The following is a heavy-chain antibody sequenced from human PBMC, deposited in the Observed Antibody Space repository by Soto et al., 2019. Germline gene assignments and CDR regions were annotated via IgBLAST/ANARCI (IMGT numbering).Heavy chain of an antibody. Sequence: QVQLVQSGAEVKKPGSSVKVSCEASGGTFSGHAISWVRQAPGQGPEWMGGLIPLFGTTQHAQNFQDSLTITADKSTSTPYMELSSLRFEDTAIYYCARGPNWGYRFDSWGQGTLVTVSS. CDR3: ARGPNWGYRFDS. D-gene: IGHD7-27*01. V-gene: IGHV1-69*06. CDR2: LIPLFGTT. J-gene: IGHJ4*02. CDR1: GGTFSGHA.